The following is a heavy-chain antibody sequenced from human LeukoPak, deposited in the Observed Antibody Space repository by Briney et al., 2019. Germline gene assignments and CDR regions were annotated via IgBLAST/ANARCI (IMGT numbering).Heavy chain of an antibody. CDR3: AKTTYYYDSSGYYSLPLDY. V-gene: IGHV3-30*02. CDR2: IRYDGSNK. CDR1: GFTFSSYG. J-gene: IGHJ4*02. Sequence: GGSLRLSCAASGFTFSSYGMHWVRQAPGKGLEWVAFIRYDGSNKSYADSVKGRFTISRDNSKNTLYLQMNSLRAEDTAVYYCAKTTYYYDSSGYYSLPLDYWGQGTLVTVSS. D-gene: IGHD3-22*01.